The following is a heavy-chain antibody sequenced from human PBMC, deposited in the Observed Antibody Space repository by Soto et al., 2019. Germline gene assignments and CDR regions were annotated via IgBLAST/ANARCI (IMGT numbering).Heavy chain of an antibody. CDR1: GGSISSYY. CDR3: ARGQVVAAQH. J-gene: IGHJ4*02. Sequence: SETLSLTCTVSGGSISSYYWSWIRQPPGKGLEWIGYIYYSGSTYYNPSLKSRVTISVDMSKNQFSLKLSSVTAADTAVYYCARGQVVAAQHWGQGTLVTVSS. CDR2: IYYSGST. D-gene: IGHD2-15*01. V-gene: IGHV4-59*12.